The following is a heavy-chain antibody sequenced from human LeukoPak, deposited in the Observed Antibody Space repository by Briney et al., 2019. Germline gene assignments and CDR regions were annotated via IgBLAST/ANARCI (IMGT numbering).Heavy chain of an antibody. V-gene: IGHV3-21*04. CDR3: AKDFWRELGY. CDR1: GFTFSSYS. J-gene: IGHJ4*02. D-gene: IGHD3-3*01. CDR2: ISSRSDYI. Sequence: GGSLRLSCAASGFTFSSYSMNWVRQAPGKGLEWVSSISSRSDYIYYADSVKGRFTISRDNSKNTLYLQMNSLRAEDTAVYYCAKDFWRELGYWGQGTLVTLSS.